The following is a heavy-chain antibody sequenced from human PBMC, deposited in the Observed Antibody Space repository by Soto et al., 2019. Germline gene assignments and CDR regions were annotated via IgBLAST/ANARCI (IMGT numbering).Heavy chain of an antibody. CDR1: GFTFSSYS. D-gene: IGHD3-3*01. CDR2: ISSSSSYI. V-gene: IGHV3-21*01. J-gene: IGHJ5*02. Sequence: LRLSCAASGFTFSSYSMNWVRQAPGKGLEWVSSISSSSSYIYYADSVKGRFTISRDNAKNSLYLQMNSLRAEDTAVYYCARDHGRITIFGVVILQFDPWGQGTLVTVSS. CDR3: ARDHGRITIFGVVILQFDP.